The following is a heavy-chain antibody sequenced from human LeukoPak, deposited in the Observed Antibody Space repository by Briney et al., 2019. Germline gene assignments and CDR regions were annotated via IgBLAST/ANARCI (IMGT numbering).Heavy chain of an antibody. Sequence: PGGSLRLSCAASGFTFSSYAMHWVRQAPGKGLEWVAVISYDGSNKYYADSVKGRFTISRDNSKNTLYLQMNSLRAEDTAVYYCAKEWVVGAPITGARWGQGTLVTVSS. CDR2: ISYDGSNK. J-gene: IGHJ4*02. V-gene: IGHV3-30-3*01. D-gene: IGHD1-26*01. CDR3: AKEWVVGAPITGAR. CDR1: GFTFSSYA.